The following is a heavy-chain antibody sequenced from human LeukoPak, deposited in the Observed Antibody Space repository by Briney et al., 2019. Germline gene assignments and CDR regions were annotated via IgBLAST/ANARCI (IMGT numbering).Heavy chain of an antibody. D-gene: IGHD2-15*01. CDR1: GGSIRSSYYY. J-gene: IGHJ4*02. V-gene: IGHV4-39*07. CDR3: ASHSGHYFDY. Sequence: SETLSLTCTVSGGSIRSSYYYWGWIRQPPGKGLEWIGSIYDSGSTYYNPSLKSRVTISVDTSKNQFSLKLSSVTAADTAVYYCASHSGHYFDYWGQGTLVTVSS. CDR2: IYDSGST.